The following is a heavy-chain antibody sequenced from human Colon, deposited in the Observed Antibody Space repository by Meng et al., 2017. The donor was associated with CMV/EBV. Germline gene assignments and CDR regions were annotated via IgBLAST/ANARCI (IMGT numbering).Heavy chain of an antibody. CDR3: ARDQEIQLWDGVYYYYGMDV. D-gene: IGHD5-18*01. J-gene: IGHJ6*02. V-gene: IGHV3-7*01. CDR1: GFDFKFYA. CDR2: IKQDGSEK. Sequence: GESLKISCAASGFDFKFYAMTWVRQAPGKGLEWVANIKQDGSEKYYVDSVKGRFTTSRDNAKNSLYLQMNSLRAEDTAVYYCARDQEIQLWDGVYYYYGMDVWGQGTTVTVSS.